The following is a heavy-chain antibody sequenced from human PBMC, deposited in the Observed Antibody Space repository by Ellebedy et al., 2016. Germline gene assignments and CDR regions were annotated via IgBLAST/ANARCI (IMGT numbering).Heavy chain of an antibody. J-gene: IGHJ4*02. CDR2: IYYSGST. D-gene: IGHD4-17*01. V-gene: IGHV4-61*01. Sequence: SETLSLTXTVSGGSVSSGSYYWSWIRQPPGKGLEWIGYIYYSGSTNYNPSLKSRVTISVDTSKNQFSLKLSSVTAADTAVYKCATQNLDYGDYYFDNWGQGTLVTVSS. CDR3: ATQNLDYGDYYFDN. CDR1: GGSVSSGSYY.